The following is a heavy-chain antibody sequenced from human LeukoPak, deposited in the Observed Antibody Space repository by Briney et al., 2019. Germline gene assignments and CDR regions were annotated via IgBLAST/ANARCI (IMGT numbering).Heavy chain of an antibody. Sequence: ASVNVSCKASGYTFTNYDFNWMRQATGQGREWMGGMNPNSGSTGYAQKFQGRVTMTRDTSISTAYMELSSLTSEDTAVYYCARAARGAAAADDPLDIWGQGTTVTVSS. J-gene: IGHJ3*02. V-gene: IGHV1-8*01. D-gene: IGHD6-13*01. CDR1: GYTFTNYD. CDR3: ARAARGAAAADDPLDI. CDR2: MNPNSGST.